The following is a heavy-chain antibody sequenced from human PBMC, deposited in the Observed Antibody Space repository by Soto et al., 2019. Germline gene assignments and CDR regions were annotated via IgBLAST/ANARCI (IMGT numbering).Heavy chain of an antibody. D-gene: IGHD4-17*01. J-gene: IGHJ5*02. V-gene: IGHV4-34*01. CDR3: ARTTTVTNWFDP. CDR2: INHSGST. CDR1: GGSFSGYY. Sequence: SETLSLTCAVYGGSFSGYYWIWIRQPPGKGLEWIGEINHSGSTNYNPSLKSRVTISVDTSKNQFSLKLSSVTAADTAVYYCARTTTVTNWFDPWGQGTLVTVSS.